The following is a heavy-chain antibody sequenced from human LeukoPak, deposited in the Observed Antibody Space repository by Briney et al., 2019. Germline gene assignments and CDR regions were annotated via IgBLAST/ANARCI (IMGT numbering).Heavy chain of an antibody. V-gene: IGHV3-33*01. CDR3: ARRRGPYSSSLPDY. CDR2: IWYDGSNK. D-gene: IGHD6-6*01. Sequence: GGSLRLSCAASGFTFSGYGMHWVRQAPGKGLEWVAVIWYDGSNKYYADSVKGRFTISRDNSKNTLYLQMNSLRAEDTAVYYCARRRGPYSSSLPDYWGQGTLVTVSS. J-gene: IGHJ4*02. CDR1: GFTFSGYG.